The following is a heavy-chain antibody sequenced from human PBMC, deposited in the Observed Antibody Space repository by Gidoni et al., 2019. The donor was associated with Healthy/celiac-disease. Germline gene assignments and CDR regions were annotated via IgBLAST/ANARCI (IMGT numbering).Heavy chain of an antibody. V-gene: IGHV4-4*07. D-gene: IGHD6-13*01. Sequence: QVQLQESGPGLVKTSETLYLTSTVSGGSISSYYWSWLRQPAGKGLEWIGRIYTSGSTNYNPSLKSRVTMSVDTSKNQFSLKLSSVTAADTAVYYCARDFYSSSGTWFDPWGQGTLVTVSS. CDR2: IYTSGST. CDR3: ARDFYSSSGTWFDP. CDR1: GGSISSYY. J-gene: IGHJ5*02.